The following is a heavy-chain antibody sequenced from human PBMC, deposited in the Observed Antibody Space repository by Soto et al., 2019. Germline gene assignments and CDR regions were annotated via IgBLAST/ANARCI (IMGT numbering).Heavy chain of an antibody. CDR1: GFTFSSYS. Sequence: EVQLVESGGGLVKPGGSLRLSCAASGFTFSSYSMNWVRQAPGKGLEWVSSISSSSSYIYYADSVKGRFTISRDNAKNSLYLQMNSLRAEDTAVYYCARELVATSTPFDYWGQGTLVTVSS. D-gene: IGHD5-12*01. J-gene: IGHJ4*02. CDR2: ISSSSSYI. V-gene: IGHV3-21*01. CDR3: ARELVATSTPFDY.